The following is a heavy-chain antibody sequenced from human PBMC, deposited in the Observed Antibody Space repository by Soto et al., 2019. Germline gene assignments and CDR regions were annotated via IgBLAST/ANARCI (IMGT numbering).Heavy chain of an antibody. V-gene: IGHV3-7*01. CDR2: IKQDGSEK. J-gene: IGHJ6*03. Sequence: GGSLRLSCAASGFTFSSYWMSWVRQAPGKGLEWVANIKQDGSEKYYVDSVKGRFTISRDNAKNSLYLQMNSLRAEDTAVYYCARGNVLLWPNYYYYMDVWGKGTTVTVSS. CDR3: ARGNVLLWPNYYYYMDV. D-gene: IGHD3-10*01. CDR1: GFTFSSYW.